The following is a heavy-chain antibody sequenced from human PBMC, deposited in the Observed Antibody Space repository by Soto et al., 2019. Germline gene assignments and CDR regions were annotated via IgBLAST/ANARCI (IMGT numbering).Heavy chain of an antibody. D-gene: IGHD4-17*01. V-gene: IGHV3-23*01. CDR2: ISGSGAST. Sequence: PGGSLRLSCAASGFTFNNYAMSWVRQAPGKGLEWVSGISGSGASTYYADSVKGRFTISRDNSKNTLYVQMNSLRGEDTAVYYCAKDFTPDGYWDFDYWGQGTLVTVSS. CDR1: GFTFNNYA. J-gene: IGHJ4*02. CDR3: AKDFTPDGYWDFDY.